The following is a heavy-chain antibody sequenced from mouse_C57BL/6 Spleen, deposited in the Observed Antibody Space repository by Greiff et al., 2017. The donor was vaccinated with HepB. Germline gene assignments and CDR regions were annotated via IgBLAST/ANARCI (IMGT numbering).Heavy chain of an antibody. Sequence: EVMLVESGGGLVQPGGSMKLSCVASGFTLSNYWMNWVRQSPEKGLEWVAQIRLKSDNYATHYAESVKGRFTISRDDSKSSVYLQMNNLRAEDTGIYYCTLYYFGLNWYFDVWGTGTTVTVSS. CDR1: GFTLSNYW. CDR3: TLYYFGLNWYFDV. CDR2: IRLKSDNYAT. J-gene: IGHJ1*03. V-gene: IGHV6-3*01. D-gene: IGHD1-1*01.